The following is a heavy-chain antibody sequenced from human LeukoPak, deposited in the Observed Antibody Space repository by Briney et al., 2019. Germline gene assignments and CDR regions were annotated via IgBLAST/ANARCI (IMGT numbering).Heavy chain of an antibody. V-gene: IGHV4-39*07. CDR1: GGSISSSSYF. D-gene: IGHD6-13*01. CDR2: IYYFGST. Sequence: SETLSLTCSVSGGSISSSSYFWGWIRQPPGKGLEWIGSIYYFGSTNYNPSLKSRVTISVDTSKNQFSLKLSSVTAADTAVYYCARENYSSSWYYFDYWGQGTLVTVSS. CDR3: ARENYSSSWYYFDY. J-gene: IGHJ4*02.